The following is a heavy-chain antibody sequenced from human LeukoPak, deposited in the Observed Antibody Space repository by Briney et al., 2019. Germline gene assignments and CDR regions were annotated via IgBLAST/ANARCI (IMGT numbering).Heavy chain of an antibody. CDR2: IYTSGST. J-gene: IGHJ4*02. CDR1: GGSISSGSYY. Sequence: SETLSLTCTVSGGSISSGSYYWSWIRQPAGKGLEWIGRIYTSGSTNYNPSLKSRVTISVDTSKNQFSLKLSSATAADTAVYYCARVGPGYDFWSGYYDYWGQGTLVTVSS. V-gene: IGHV4-61*02. D-gene: IGHD3-3*01. CDR3: ARVGPGYDFWSGYYDY.